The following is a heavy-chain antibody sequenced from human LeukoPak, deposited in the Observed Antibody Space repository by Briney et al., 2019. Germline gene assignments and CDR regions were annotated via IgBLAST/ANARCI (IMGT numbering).Heavy chain of an antibody. CDR1: GFTFSSYA. D-gene: IGHD1-14*01. CDR3: ARDLNRNWFDP. J-gene: IGHJ5*02. CDR2: ISGGGGST. V-gene: IGHV3-23*01. Sequence: PGGSLRLSCAASGFTFSSYAMGWVRQAPGKGLEWVLAISGGGGSTYYADSVKGRFTISRDNSKNTLYLQMNNLRAEDTAVFYCARDLNRNWFDPWGQGTLVTVSS.